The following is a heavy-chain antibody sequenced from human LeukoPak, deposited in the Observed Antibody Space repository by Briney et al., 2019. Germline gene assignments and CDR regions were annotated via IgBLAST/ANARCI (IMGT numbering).Heavy chain of an antibody. CDR2: IYHSGST. V-gene: IGHV4-4*02. CDR1: GASISSTNW. CDR3: ATQGWLQSEYYFDY. Sequence: SGTLSLTCAVSGASISSTNWWTWVRQPPGKGLEWIGEIYHSGSTIYNPSLKSRITISVDKSKNQFSLKLSSVTAADTAVYYCATQGWLQSEYYFDYWGQGTLVTVSS. J-gene: IGHJ4*02. D-gene: IGHD5-24*01.